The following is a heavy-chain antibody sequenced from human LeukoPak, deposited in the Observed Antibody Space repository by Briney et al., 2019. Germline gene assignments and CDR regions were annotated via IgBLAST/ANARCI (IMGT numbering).Heavy chain of an antibody. D-gene: IGHD3-9*01. J-gene: IGHJ3*02. CDR2: IYYSGST. CDR3: ARPKQYDFLTEPFDI. CDR1: GGSISSSRYY. V-gene: IGHV4-39*01. Sequence: SETLSLTCTVSGGSISSSRYYWGWVRQPPGKGLEWIGSIYYSGSTYYNPSLKSRVTISVDTSKNQFSLKLSSVTAADTAVFYCARPKQYDFLTEPFDIWGQGTMVTVSS.